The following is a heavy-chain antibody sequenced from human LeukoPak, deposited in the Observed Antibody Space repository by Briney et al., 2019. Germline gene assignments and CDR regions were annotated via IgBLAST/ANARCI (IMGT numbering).Heavy chain of an antibody. J-gene: IGHJ2*01. D-gene: IGHD6-19*01. CDR2: ISLNSGSI. V-gene: IGHV3-9*03. Sequence: GRSLRLSCAASGFTCDDYAMHWVRQAPGKGLEWVSGISLNSGSIGYADSVKGRFTISRDNAKNSLYLQMNSLRAEDMALYYCAKAQGGSGWYGPNWYFDLWGRGTLVTVSS. CDR1: GFTCDDYA. CDR3: AKAQGGSGWYGPNWYFDL.